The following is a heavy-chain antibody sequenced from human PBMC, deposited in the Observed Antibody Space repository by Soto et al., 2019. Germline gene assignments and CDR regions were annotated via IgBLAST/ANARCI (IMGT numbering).Heavy chain of an antibody. J-gene: IGHJ4*02. Sequence: GGSLRLSCAASGFTFSSYAMSWVRQAPGKGLEWVSAISGSGGSTYYADSVKGRFTISRDNSKNTLYLQMNSLRAEDTAVYCCAKGLYFYDSSVPLDYWGQGTLVTVSS. CDR3: AKGLYFYDSSVPLDY. D-gene: IGHD3-22*01. CDR2: ISGSGGST. CDR1: GFTFSSYA. V-gene: IGHV3-23*01.